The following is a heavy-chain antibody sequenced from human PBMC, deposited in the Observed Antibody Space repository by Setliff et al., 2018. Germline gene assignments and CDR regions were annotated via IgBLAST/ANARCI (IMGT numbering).Heavy chain of an antibody. V-gene: IGHV1-18*01. Sequence: ASVKVSCKASGYTFTTYAINWVRQAPGQGLEWMGWVHGYTGDTNYAQNLQGRVTMTTDTSTSTVYMEIRSLRSDDTAVYYCARGNYGDPDYWGQGTQVTVSS. CDR1: GYTFTTYA. J-gene: IGHJ4*02. D-gene: IGHD4-17*01. CDR3: ARGNYGDPDY. CDR2: VHGYTGDT.